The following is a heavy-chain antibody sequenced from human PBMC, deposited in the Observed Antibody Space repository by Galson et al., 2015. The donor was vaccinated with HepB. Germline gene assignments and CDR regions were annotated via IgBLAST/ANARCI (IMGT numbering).Heavy chain of an antibody. CDR2: ISSRSSYT. CDR3: AGDLGGASDL. Sequence: SLRLSCAASGFTFSDYYMNWIRQAPGKGLEWVSYISSRSSYTNYASSVKGRFTISRDNAKNSLFLQMNSLRAEDMAVYFCAGDLGGASDLWGQGTLVTVSS. J-gene: IGHJ4*02. V-gene: IGHV3-11*05. CDR1: GFTFSDYY. D-gene: IGHD1-26*01.